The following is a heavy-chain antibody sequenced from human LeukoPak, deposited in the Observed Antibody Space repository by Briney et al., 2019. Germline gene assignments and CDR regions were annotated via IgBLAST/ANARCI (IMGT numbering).Heavy chain of an antibody. D-gene: IGHD2-21*02. Sequence: ASVKVSCKASGYTFTSYGISWVRQAPGQGLEWMGRIIPILGIANYAQKFQGRVTITADKSTSTAYMELSSLRSEDTAVYYCASGSPGVVTAIDYWGQGTLVTVSS. J-gene: IGHJ4*02. CDR1: GYTFTSYG. CDR2: IIPILGIA. CDR3: ASGSPGVVTAIDY. V-gene: IGHV1-69*04.